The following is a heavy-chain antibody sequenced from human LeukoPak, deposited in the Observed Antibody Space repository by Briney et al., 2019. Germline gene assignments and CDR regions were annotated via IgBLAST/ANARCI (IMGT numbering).Heavy chain of an antibody. J-gene: IGHJ4*02. CDR2: IKSKTDGGTT. V-gene: IGHV3-15*01. Sequence: GGSLRLSCAASGFTFSNAWMSWVRQAPGKGLEWVGRIKSKTDGGTTDYAAPVKGRFTISGDDSKNTLYLQMNSLKTEDTAVYYCTTDRWFGEFGYFDYWGQGTLVTVSS. CDR1: GFTFSNAW. D-gene: IGHD3-10*01. CDR3: TTDRWFGEFGYFDY.